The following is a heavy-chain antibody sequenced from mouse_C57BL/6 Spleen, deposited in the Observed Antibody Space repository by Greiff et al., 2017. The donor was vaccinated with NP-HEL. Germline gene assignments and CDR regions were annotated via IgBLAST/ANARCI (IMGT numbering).Heavy chain of an antibody. V-gene: IGHV1-82*01. J-gene: IGHJ2*01. CDR1: GYAFSSSW. Sequence: QVQLQQSGPELVKPGASVKISCKASGYAFSSSWMNWVKQRPGKGLEWIGRIYPGDGDTNYNGKFKGKATLTADKSSSTAYMQLSSLTSEDSAVYFCAREEAYYSNYVGGNYWGQGTTLTVSS. CDR3: AREEAYYSNYVGGNY. D-gene: IGHD2-5*01. CDR2: IYPGDGDT.